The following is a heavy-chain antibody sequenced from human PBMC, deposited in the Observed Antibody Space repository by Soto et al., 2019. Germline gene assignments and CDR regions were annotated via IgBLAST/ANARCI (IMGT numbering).Heavy chain of an antibody. CDR1: GLTFEDYA. V-gene: IGHV3-9*01. CDR2: ISWNSGNI. D-gene: IGHD2-8*02. CDR3: AKSTGGTANGLDV. J-gene: IGHJ6*02. Sequence: GGSLNLSCAASGLTFEDYAMYWVGQVLGKGLEWVSSISWNSGNIGYADPVKGRFTTSRDNAENSLYLQMNSLRPEDTALYYCAKSTGGTANGLDVWDQGTTVTVSS.